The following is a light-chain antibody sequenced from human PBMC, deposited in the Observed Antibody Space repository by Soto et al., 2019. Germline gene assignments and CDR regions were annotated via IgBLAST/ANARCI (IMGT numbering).Light chain of an antibody. Sequence: QSALTQPASVSGSPGQSITISCTGTSSDVGGYNDVSWYQQHPGKAPKLMIDDVSNRPSGVSNRFSGSKSGNTASLTISGLHAEDDDDYCCSSYRSRSTYVFGTGTKLTVL. V-gene: IGLV2-14*01. J-gene: IGLJ1*01. CDR3: SSYRSRSTYV. CDR1: SSDVGGYND. CDR2: DVS.